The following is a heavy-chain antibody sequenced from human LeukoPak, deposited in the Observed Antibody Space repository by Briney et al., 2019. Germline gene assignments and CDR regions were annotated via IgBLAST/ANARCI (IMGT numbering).Heavy chain of an antibody. Sequence: PSETLSLTCTVSGGSISSYYWSWIRQPPGKGLEWIGEINHSGSTNYNPSLKSRVTISVDTSKNQFSLKLSSVTAADTAVYYCARGIVATKRRNYFDYWGQGTLVTVSS. CDR1: GGSISSYY. CDR3: ARGIVATKRRNYFDY. J-gene: IGHJ4*02. V-gene: IGHV4-34*01. D-gene: IGHD5-12*01. CDR2: INHSGST.